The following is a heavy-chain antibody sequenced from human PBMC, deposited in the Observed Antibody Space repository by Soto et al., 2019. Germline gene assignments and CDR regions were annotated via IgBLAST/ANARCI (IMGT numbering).Heavy chain of an antibody. CDR1: GGSISDYSSSQY. J-gene: IGHJ4*02. CDR2: VSTSDHP. V-gene: IGHV4-4*07. Sequence: PSETLSLTCTVSGGSISDYSSSQYWSWIRQPAGKGLEWVGRVSTSDHPTYSPSLKSRVTMSRDTSKNQFSLKLSSVTAADTAVYYCARLGDCSGGSCYYDYWGQGTLVTVSS. D-gene: IGHD2-15*01. CDR3: ARLGDCSGGSCYYDY.